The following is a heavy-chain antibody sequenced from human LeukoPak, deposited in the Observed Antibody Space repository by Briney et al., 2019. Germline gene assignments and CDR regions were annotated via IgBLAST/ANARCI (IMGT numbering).Heavy chain of an antibody. CDR1: GGSISSYY. CDR2: IYYSGST. Sequence: PSETLSLTCTVSGGSISSYYWSWIRQPPGKGLEWIGYIYYSGSTNYNPSLKSRVTISVDTSKNQFSLKLSSVTAADTAVYYCARGSKYSSSWYFDYGGQGPLVTVSS. CDR3: ARGSKYSSSWYFDY. D-gene: IGHD6-13*01. V-gene: IGHV4-59*01. J-gene: IGHJ4*02.